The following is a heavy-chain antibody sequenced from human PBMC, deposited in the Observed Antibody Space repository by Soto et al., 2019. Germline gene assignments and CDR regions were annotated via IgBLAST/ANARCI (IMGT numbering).Heavy chain of an antibody. Sequence: QVQLVQSGAEVKKPGSSVKVSCKASGGTFSSYAISWVRQAPGQGLEWMGEIIPIFGTANYAQKFQGRVTITADESTSTAYMELRSLRSEDTAVYYCAREGGPSSCYYPYWFDPWGQGTLVTVSS. D-gene: IGHD3-22*01. CDR2: IIPIFGTA. CDR3: AREGGPSSCYYPYWFDP. V-gene: IGHV1-69*12. CDR1: GGTFSSYA. J-gene: IGHJ5*02.